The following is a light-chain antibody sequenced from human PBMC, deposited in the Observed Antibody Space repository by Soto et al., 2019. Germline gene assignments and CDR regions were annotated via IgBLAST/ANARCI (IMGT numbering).Light chain of an antibody. CDR1: QGISTY. V-gene: IGKV1-16*01. Sequence: DIQMTQSPSSLSASVGDRVTITCRASQGISTYLAWFQQKPGKAPKPLIYAASTLQSGVPSRFSGSGSGTDFTLTITNLQPEDFATYYCQQHDAYPVTFGGGTKVEIK. J-gene: IGKJ4*01. CDR2: AAS. CDR3: QQHDAYPVT.